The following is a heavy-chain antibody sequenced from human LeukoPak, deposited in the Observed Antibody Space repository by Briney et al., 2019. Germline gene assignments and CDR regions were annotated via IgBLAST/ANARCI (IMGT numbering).Heavy chain of an antibody. CDR3: ARHLGGYNYTPKFYYFDS. V-gene: IGHV4-39*01. CDR2: ISYSGST. CDR1: GGSIYSSSYY. Sequence: KASETLSLTCTVSGGSIYSSSYYWGWIRQAPGKGLEWIGSISYSGSTYYSPSLRSRVTMSEDTSKNQFSLKLSSVTAADTAVYYCARHLGGYNYTPKFYYFDSWGQGTLVTVSS. D-gene: IGHD5-18*01. J-gene: IGHJ4*02.